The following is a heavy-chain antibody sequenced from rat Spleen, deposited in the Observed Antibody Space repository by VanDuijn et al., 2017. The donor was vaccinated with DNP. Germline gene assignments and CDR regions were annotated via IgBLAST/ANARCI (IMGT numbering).Heavy chain of an antibody. CDR3: VREAFGVDY. Sequence: EVQLVESGGGLAQPGRSLKLSCAASGFTFSDYNMAWVRQSPKKGLEWIGQINKDSSTINFTPSLKDKFTISRDNAQNTLYLQMNKLGSEDTAIYYCVREAFGVDYWGQGVMVTVSS. J-gene: IGHJ2*01. V-gene: IGHV4-2*01. CDR2: INKDSSTI. CDR1: GFTFSDYN. D-gene: IGHD4-3*01.